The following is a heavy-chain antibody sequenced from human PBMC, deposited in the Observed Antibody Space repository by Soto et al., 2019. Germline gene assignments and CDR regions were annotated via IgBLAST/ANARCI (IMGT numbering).Heavy chain of an antibody. Sequence: GESLKISCKVSGYSFTSYWIGWVRQMPGKGLEWMGIIYPGDSDTRYSPSFQGQVTISADKSISTAYLQWSSLKASDTAMYYCARAPRYYYDSSGYQIDYWGQGTLVTVSS. J-gene: IGHJ4*02. CDR3: ARAPRYYYDSSGYQIDY. CDR1: GYSFTSYW. CDR2: IYPGDSDT. V-gene: IGHV5-51*01. D-gene: IGHD3-22*01.